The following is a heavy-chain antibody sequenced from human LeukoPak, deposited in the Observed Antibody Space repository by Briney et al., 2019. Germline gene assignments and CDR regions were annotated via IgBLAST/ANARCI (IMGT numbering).Heavy chain of an antibody. Sequence: SETLSLTCTVSGGSISSFYWSWIRQSAGKGLVWIGRIHTSGSTNYNPSLQSRLTMSLDTSKNQFSLKLSSVTAADTALYYCARRSASPRFDYWGQGTLVTVSS. CDR2: IHTSGST. CDR3: ARRSASPRFDY. CDR1: GGSISSFY. J-gene: IGHJ4*02. V-gene: IGHV4-4*07.